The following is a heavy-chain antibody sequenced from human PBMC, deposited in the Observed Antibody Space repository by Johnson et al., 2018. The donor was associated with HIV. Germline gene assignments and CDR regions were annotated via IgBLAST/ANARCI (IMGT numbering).Heavy chain of an antibody. CDR1: GFSFSNYA. CDR3: ARDQSGWWAWALDI. J-gene: IGHJ3*02. CDR2: ISKDGSSA. V-gene: IGHV3-30*04. Sequence: QMQLVESGGGVVQPGSSLTLSCAASGFSFSNYAMHWVRQAPGKGLEWAAVISKDGSSAYYADSVKGRFTISRDNSKNTLFLEMNSLRVEDTAVYYCARDQSGWWAWALDIWGQGTMGTVSS. D-gene: IGHD6-19*01.